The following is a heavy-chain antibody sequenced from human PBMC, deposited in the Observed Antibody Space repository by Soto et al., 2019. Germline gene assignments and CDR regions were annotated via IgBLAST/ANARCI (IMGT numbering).Heavy chain of an antibody. CDR3: ARETMTNYGMNV. J-gene: IGHJ6*02. CDR1: GGTFSSYT. D-gene: IGHD3-3*01. V-gene: IGHV1-69*08. CDR2: IIPILGIA. Sequence: QVQLVQSGAEVKKPGSSVKVSCKASGGTFSSYTISWVRQAPGQGLEWMGRIIPILGIANYAQKFQGRVTITADKSTSTAYMELSSLRSEDTAVYYCARETMTNYGMNVWGQGTTVPGSS.